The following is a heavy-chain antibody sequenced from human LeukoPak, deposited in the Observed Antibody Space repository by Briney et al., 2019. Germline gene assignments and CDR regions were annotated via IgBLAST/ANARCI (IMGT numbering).Heavy chain of an antibody. J-gene: IGHJ6*03. CDR1: GVSISGYD. CDR2: IYYSGTT. CDR3: ARVGSGYYYYYMDV. Sequence: SETLSLTCTVSGVSISGYDLSWIRQSPGMGLGWIGYIYYSGTTNYNPSLKTLGTISAEKYKNQFSLNLISVTPSVTAVYYCARVGSGYYYYYMDVWGKGTTVTVSS. D-gene: IGHD3-22*01. V-gene: IGHV4-59*12.